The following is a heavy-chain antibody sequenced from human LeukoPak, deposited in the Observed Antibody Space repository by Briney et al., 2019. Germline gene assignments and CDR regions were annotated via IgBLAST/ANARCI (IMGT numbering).Heavy chain of an antibody. J-gene: IGHJ4*02. D-gene: IGHD1-26*01. CDR1: GGSFSGYY. V-gene: IGHV4-34*01. CDR3: ARARLPSGRLPSGNGNEFDY. CDR2: INHSGST. Sequence: SETLSLTCAVYGGSFSGYYWSWIRQPPGKGLEWIGEINHSGSTNYNPSLKSRVTISVDTSKNQFSLKLSSVTAADTAVYYCARARLPSGRLPSGNGNEFDYWGQGTLVTVSS.